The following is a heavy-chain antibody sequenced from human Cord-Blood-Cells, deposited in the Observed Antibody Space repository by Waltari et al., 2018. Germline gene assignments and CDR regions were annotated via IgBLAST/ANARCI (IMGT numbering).Heavy chain of an antibody. CDR1: GGSISSSSYY. V-gene: IGHV4-39*01. J-gene: IGHJ3*02. Sequence: QLQLQESGPGLVKPSETLSLTRTVSGGSISSSSYYWGWIRQPPGKGLEWIGSIYYSGRTYYTPSLKSRVTLSVDTSQNQFSLKLSAVTAADTAVYYCARPGVVTANSWAFDIWGQGTMVTVSS. CDR2: IYYSGRT. CDR3: ARPGVVTANSWAFDI. D-gene: IGHD2-21*02.